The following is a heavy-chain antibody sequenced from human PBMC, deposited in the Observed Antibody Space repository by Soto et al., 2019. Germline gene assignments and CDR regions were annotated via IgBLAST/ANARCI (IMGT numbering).Heavy chain of an antibody. J-gene: IGHJ5*02. D-gene: IGHD3-10*01. CDR2: ISGFNDDT. V-gene: IGHV1-18*01. CDR3: ARSGSYYPARNWFGP. CDR1: GYTFTSYG. Sequence: QAPLVQSGVEMKNVGASVKVSCKASGYTFTSYGISWVRQAPGQGLEWMGWISGFNDDTNHAQKFQGRVTVTKVTSTSTAYMELRSLKSDDTAVYYCARSGSYYPARNWFGPWGQGTLVTVSS.